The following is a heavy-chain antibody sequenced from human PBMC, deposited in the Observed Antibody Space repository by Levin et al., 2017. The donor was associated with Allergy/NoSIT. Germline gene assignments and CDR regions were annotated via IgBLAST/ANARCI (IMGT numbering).Heavy chain of an antibody. CDR1: GGSFSGYY. V-gene: IGHV4-34*01. CDR3: ARKSIAARRVYYFDY. CDR2: INHSGST. D-gene: IGHD6-6*01. J-gene: IGHJ4*02. Sequence: SETLSLTCAVYGGSFSGYYWSWIRQPPGKGLEWIGEINHSGSTNYNPSLKSRVTISVDTSKNQFSLKLSSVTAADTAVYYCARKSIAARRVYYFDYWGQGTLVTVSS.